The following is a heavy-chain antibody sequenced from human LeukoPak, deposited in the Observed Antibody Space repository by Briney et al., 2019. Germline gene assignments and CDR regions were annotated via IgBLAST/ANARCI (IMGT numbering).Heavy chain of an antibody. Sequence: GGSLRLSCAASGFTFSSYGMNWVRQAPGKGLEWVSYISSSTTIIYYESSVKGRFTISRDNAKNSLYLQMNSLRAEDTAFYYCARGTVLDHYYYMDVWGKGTTVTVSS. CDR3: ARGTVLDHYYYMDV. V-gene: IGHV3-48*01. CDR1: GFTFSSYG. D-gene: IGHD1-1*01. J-gene: IGHJ6*03. CDR2: ISSSTTII.